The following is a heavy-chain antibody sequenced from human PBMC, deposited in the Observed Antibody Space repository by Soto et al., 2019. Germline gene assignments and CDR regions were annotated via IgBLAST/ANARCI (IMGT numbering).Heavy chain of an antibody. J-gene: IGHJ4*02. D-gene: IGHD3-22*01. CDR2: IDDNGGST. CDR3: ANGLRKDSSVYYYDVSGH. CDR1: GFTFSSYA. Sequence: EVQLLDSGGGLVQPGGSLRLSCAASGFTFSSYAMSWVRQAPGKGLEWVSAIDDNGGSTYYADSVKGRFTISRDNSKNTLYLQMNSRRAEDTAVYYCANGLRKDSSVYYYDVSGHWGQGTLVTVSS. V-gene: IGHV3-23*01.